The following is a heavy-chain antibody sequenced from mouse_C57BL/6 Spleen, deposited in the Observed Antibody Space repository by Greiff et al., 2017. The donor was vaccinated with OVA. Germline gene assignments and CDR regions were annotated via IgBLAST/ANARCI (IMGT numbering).Heavy chain of an antibody. J-gene: IGHJ3*01. CDR3: ASEGEYDGGAWVAY. V-gene: IGHV1-39*01. CDR1: GYSFTDYN. Sequence: VQLQQSGPELVKPGASVKISCKASGYSFTDYNMNWVKQSNGKSLEWIGVINPNYGTTSYNQKFKGKATLTVDQSSSTAYMQLNSLTSEDSAVYNCASEGEYDGGAWVAYWGQGTLVTVSA. D-gene: IGHD2-14*01. CDR2: INPNYGTT.